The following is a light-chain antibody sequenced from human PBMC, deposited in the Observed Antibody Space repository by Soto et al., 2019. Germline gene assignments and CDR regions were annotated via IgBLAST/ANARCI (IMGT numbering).Light chain of an antibody. Sequence: QSALTQPASVSDSPGQSITISCTGTSSDVGGSNFVSWYQQHPGKPPKLIIYDVANRPSGVSNRFSGSKSGSTASLIISRLQTEDEADYYCGSYTSSSTDVFGTGTKLTVL. CDR3: GSYTSSSTDV. CDR1: SSDVGGSNF. CDR2: DVA. V-gene: IGLV2-14*03. J-gene: IGLJ1*01.